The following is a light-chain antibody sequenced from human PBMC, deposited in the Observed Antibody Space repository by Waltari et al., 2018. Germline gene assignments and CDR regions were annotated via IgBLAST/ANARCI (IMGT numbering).Light chain of an antibody. J-gene: IGLJ3*02. CDR3: NSFTDTASWV. CDR1: SSDVGGHNH. CDR2: EVN. V-gene: IGLV2-14*01. Sequence: QSALTQPASVSGSPGESITISCTGTSSDVGGHNHVSWYQHHPGKAPKLIIHEVNKRPAGVSNRFSGSKSDTPASLTISGLQAEDEADYYCNSFTDTASWVFGGGTKLTVL.